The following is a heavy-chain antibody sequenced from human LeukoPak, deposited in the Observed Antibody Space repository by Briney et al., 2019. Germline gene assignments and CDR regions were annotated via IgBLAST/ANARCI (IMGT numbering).Heavy chain of an antibody. Sequence: PGGSLRLSCAAFGFTFSSYAMSWVRQAPGKGLEWVSAISGSGGSTYYADSVKGRFTISRDNAKNSLYLQMDSLRAEDTAVYYCARVSERSGHHDCWGQGTLVTVSS. CDR3: ARVSERSGHHDC. V-gene: IGHV3-23*01. D-gene: IGHD3-3*01. J-gene: IGHJ4*02. CDR2: ISGSGGST. CDR1: GFTFSSYA.